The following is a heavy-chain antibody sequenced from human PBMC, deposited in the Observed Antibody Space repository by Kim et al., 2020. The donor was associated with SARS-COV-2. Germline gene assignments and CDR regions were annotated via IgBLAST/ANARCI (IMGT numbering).Heavy chain of an antibody. Sequence: GGSLRLSCAASGFTFSSYAMSWVRQAPGKGLEWVSAISGSGGSTYYADSVKGRFTISRDNSKNTLYLQMNSLRAEDTAVYYCAKAEGGYSSGWYYFDYWGQGTLVPVSS. CDR1: GFTFSSYA. CDR2: ISGSGGST. CDR3: AKAEGGYSSGWYYFDY. J-gene: IGHJ4*02. D-gene: IGHD6-19*01. V-gene: IGHV3-23*01.